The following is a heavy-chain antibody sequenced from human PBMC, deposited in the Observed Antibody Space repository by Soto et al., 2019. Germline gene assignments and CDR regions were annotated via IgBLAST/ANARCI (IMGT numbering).Heavy chain of an antibody. CDR2: ISENSGTI. D-gene: IGHD2-15*01. V-gene: IGHV3-48*03. CDR3: VRAYCSGGTCSDAFDI. Sequence: GGSLRLSCAASGFIFSNYEVDWVRQSPGKGLEWVSYISENSGTIYYADSVKGRFTISRDNAKNSLYLQMNSLRAEDTAVYFCVRAYCSGGTCSDAFDIWGPGTLVTV. CDR1: GFIFSNYE. J-gene: IGHJ3*02.